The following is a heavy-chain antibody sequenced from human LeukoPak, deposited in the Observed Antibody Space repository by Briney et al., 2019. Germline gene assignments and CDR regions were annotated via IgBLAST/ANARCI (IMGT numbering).Heavy chain of an antibody. CDR1: GYTFTGYY. Sequence: GASVKVSCKASGYTFTGYYVHWVRQAPGQGLEWMGWINPNSGGTNYAQKFQGRVTMTRDTSISTAYMELSRLRSDDTAVYYCARTYDILTGYSYFDYWGQGTLVTVSS. D-gene: IGHD3-9*01. J-gene: IGHJ4*02. CDR3: ARTYDILTGYSYFDY. CDR2: INPNSGGT. V-gene: IGHV1-2*02.